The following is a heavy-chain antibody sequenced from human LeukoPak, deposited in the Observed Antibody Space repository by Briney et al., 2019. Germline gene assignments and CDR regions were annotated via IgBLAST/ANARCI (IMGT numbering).Heavy chain of an antibody. V-gene: IGHV3-30-3*01. D-gene: IGHD6-25*01. CDR2: ISSDGGNK. CDR3: VKDLGGTWSWDH. Sequence: GGSLRLSCAASGFTFSNFYMHWVRQAPGKGLEWVAVISSDGGNKYSTDSVKGRFTISRDDSKNTVDLQMNSLRSEDTAVYYCVKDLGGTWSWDHWGQGTLVIVSS. CDR1: GFTFSNFY. J-gene: IGHJ4*02.